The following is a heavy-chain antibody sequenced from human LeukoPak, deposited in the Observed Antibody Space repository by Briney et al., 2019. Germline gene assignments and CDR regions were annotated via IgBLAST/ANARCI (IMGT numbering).Heavy chain of an antibody. CDR2: INHSGST. Sequence: PSETLSLTCAVYGGSFSGYYWSWIRQPPGKGLEWIGEINHSGSTNYNPSLKSRVTISVDTSKNQFSLKLSSVTAADTAVYYCVRWMGSVRGVGYYYYYGMDVWGQGTTVTVSS. J-gene: IGHJ6*02. V-gene: IGHV4-34*01. CDR3: VRWMGSVRGVGYYYYYGMDV. CDR1: GGSFSGYY. D-gene: IGHD3-10*01.